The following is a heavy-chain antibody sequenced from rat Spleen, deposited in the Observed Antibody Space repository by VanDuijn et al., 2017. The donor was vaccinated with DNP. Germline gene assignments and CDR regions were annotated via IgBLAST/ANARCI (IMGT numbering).Heavy chain of an antibody. CDR2: IWSGGST. Sequence: QVQLKESGPGLVQPSQTLSLTCTVSGFSLTSYGVSWVRQPPGKGLEWIGAIWSGGSTDYNSALKSRLSISRDTSKSQVLLKMNSLQTEDTAMYFCARWGTIAAQGAMDAWGQGTSVTVSS. J-gene: IGHJ4*01. CDR1: GFSLTSYG. CDR3: ARWGTIAAQGAMDA. D-gene: IGHD1-2*01. V-gene: IGHV2-16*01.